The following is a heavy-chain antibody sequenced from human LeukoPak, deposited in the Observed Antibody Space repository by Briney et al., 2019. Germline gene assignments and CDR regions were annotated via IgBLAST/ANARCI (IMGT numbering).Heavy chain of an antibody. V-gene: IGHV3-7*01. CDR2: IKQDGSEK. CDR3: ARDRPTYYYDSSGPFDY. CDR1: GFTFSNYW. D-gene: IGHD3-22*01. Sequence: GGSLRLSCAASGFTFSNYWMSWARQAPGKGLEWVANIKQDGSEKYYVDSVKGRFTISRDNAKNSLYLQMNSLRAEDTAVYYCARDRPTYYYDSSGPFDYWGQGTLVTVSS. J-gene: IGHJ4*02.